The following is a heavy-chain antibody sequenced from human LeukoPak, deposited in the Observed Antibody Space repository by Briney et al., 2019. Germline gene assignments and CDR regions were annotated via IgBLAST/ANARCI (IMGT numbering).Heavy chain of an antibody. Sequence: PSETLSLTCTVSGVSISSGSYYWSWIRQPAGKGLEWIGRIYTSGSTNYNPSLKSRVTISVDTSKNQFSLKLSSVTAADTAVYYCARVYLAEYGDYVYYFDYWGQGTLVTVSS. CDR1: GVSISSGSYY. V-gene: IGHV4-61*02. CDR3: ARVYLAEYGDYVYYFDY. D-gene: IGHD4-17*01. CDR2: IYTSGST. J-gene: IGHJ4*02.